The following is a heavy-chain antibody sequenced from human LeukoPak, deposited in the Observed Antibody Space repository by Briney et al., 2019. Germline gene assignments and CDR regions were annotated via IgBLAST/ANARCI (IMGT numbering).Heavy chain of an antibody. CDR3: AKDSRSPPQRYCSGGSCPPRGY. V-gene: IGHV3-15*01. CDR2: IKSKSDGGTT. Sequence: PGGSLRLSCAASGFTFSNAWMNWVRQAPGKGLEWVGHIKSKSDGGTTDYAAPVKGRFTISRDDSKNTLYLQMNSLRAEDTAVYYCAKDSRSPPQRYCSGGSCPPRGYWGQGTLVTVSS. CDR1: GFTFSNAW. D-gene: IGHD2-15*01. J-gene: IGHJ4*02.